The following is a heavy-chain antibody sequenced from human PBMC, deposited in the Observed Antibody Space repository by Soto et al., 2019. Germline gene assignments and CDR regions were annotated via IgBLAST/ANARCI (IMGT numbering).Heavy chain of an antibody. J-gene: IGHJ6*02. CDR3: AREGVGTAMVTYYYYGMDV. V-gene: IGHV3-30-3*01. D-gene: IGHD5-18*01. CDR2: ISYDGSNK. Sequence: GGSLRLSCAAAGFTFSSYAMHWVRQAPGKGLDWVAVISYDGSNKYYADSVKGRFTISRDNSKNTLYLQMNSLRAEDTAVYYCAREGVGTAMVTYYYYGMDVWGQGTTVTVSS. CDR1: GFTFSSYA.